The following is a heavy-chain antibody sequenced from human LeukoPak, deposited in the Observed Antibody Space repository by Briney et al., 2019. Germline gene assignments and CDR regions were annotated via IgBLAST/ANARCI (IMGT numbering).Heavy chain of an antibody. V-gene: IGHV1-2*02. J-gene: IGHJ6*03. CDR2: INPNSGGT. D-gene: IGHD3-22*01. CDR3: ARDPYYDSSGYYDYYSYMDV. Sequence: GASVKVSCKASGYTFTSYYMHWVRQAPGQGLEWMGWINPNSGGTNYAQKFQGRVTMTRDTSISTAYMELSRLRSDDTAVYYCARDPYYDSSGYYDYYSYMDVWGKGTTVTISS. CDR1: GYTFTSYY.